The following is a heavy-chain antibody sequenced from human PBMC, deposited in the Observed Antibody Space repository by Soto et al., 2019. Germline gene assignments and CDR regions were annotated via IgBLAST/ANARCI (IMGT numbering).Heavy chain of an antibody. V-gene: IGHV1-69*13. Sequence: ASVKVSCKASGGTFSSYAISWVRQAPGQGLEWMGGIIPIFGTANYAQKFQGRVTITADESTSTAYMELSSLRSEDTAVYYCARDPRGYSGYDWDYCGQGTLVSLSS. D-gene: IGHD5-12*01. CDR1: GGTFSSYA. CDR2: IIPIFGTA. CDR3: ARDPRGYSGYDWDY. J-gene: IGHJ4*02.